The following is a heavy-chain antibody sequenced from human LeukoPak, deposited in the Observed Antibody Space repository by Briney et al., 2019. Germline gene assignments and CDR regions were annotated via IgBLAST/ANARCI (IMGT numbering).Heavy chain of an antibody. Sequence: PGGSLRLSCAASGFTFSSYEMNWVRQAPGKGLEWVSYISSSGSTIYYADSVKGRFTISRDNAKNSLYLQINSLRAEDTALYYCAKLRLTVGATSGVFDYWGQGTLVTVSS. CDR2: ISSSGSTI. CDR3: AKLRLTVGATSGVFDY. D-gene: IGHD1-26*01. V-gene: IGHV3-48*03. J-gene: IGHJ4*02. CDR1: GFTFSSYE.